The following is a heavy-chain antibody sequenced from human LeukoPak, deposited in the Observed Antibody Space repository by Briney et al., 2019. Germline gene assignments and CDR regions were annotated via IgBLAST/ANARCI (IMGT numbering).Heavy chain of an antibody. V-gene: IGHV1-2*02. D-gene: IGHD3-16*01. J-gene: IGHJ3*02. Sequence: ASVKVSCKASGYTFTGYYMHWVRQAPGQGLEWMGWINPNSGGTNYAQKVQGRVTMTRDTSISTAYMELSRLRSDDTAVYYCARGLGGDDNPIWGQGTMVTVSS. CDR3: ARGLGGDDNPI. CDR1: GYTFTGYY. CDR2: INPNSGGT.